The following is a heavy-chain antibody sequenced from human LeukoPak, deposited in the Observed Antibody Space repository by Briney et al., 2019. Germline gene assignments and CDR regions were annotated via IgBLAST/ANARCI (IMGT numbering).Heavy chain of an antibody. J-gene: IGHJ4*02. CDR1: GYTLTELS. CDR3: ATDPIAVAGNVDY. D-gene: IGHD6-19*01. Sequence: ASVKVSCKVSGYTLTELSMHWVRQAPGKGLEWTGGFDPEDGETIYAQKFQGRVTMTEDTSTDTAYMELSSLRSEDTAVYYCATDPIAVAGNVDYWGQGTLVTVSS. CDR2: FDPEDGET. V-gene: IGHV1-24*01.